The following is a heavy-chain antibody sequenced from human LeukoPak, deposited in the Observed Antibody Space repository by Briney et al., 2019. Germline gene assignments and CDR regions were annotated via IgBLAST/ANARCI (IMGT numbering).Heavy chain of an antibody. D-gene: IGHD5-18*01. V-gene: IGHV1-18*01. CDR3: ARVEWHTAMVTGEPDY. Sequence: ASVKVSCKASGYTFTSYGISWVRQAPAQGLEWVGWISAYNGNTKYAQTLQGRVTMTTDTSTSTAYMELRSLRSDDTSVYYCARVEWHTAMVTGEPDYWGQGTLVTVSS. J-gene: IGHJ4*02. CDR2: ISAYNGNT. CDR1: GYTFTSYG.